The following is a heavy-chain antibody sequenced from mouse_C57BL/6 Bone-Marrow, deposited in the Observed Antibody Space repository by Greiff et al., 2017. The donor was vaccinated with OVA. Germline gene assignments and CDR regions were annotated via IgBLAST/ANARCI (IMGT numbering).Heavy chain of an antibody. V-gene: IGHV5-9-1*02. CDR3: TRLLDAMDY. Sequence: VASGDGLVKPGGSLKLSCAASGFTFRSFAMSWVRQTPAKRLEWVAYISSGGDYIYYADTVKGRFTISRDNARNTLYLQMSSLKSEETAMYYCTRLLDAMDYWGQGTSVTVSS. CDR2: ISSGGDYI. D-gene: IGHD2-1*01. J-gene: IGHJ4*01. CDR1: GFTFRSFA.